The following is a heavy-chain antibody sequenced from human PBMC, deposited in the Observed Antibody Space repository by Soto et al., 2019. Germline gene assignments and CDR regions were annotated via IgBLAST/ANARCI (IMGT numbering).Heavy chain of an antibody. CDR2: IKPDGSEQ. CDR3: ARGNWNYYYGFDV. D-gene: IGHD1-20*01. Sequence: GGSLRLSCAAPEFTFDKYYMTWVRQAPGKGPEWVANIKPDGSEQYYVDSVKGRFTISRDNANNSLYLQMNSLRAEDTAVYFCARGNWNYYYGFDVWGQGTTVTVSS. V-gene: IGHV3-7*01. CDR1: EFTFDKYY. J-gene: IGHJ6*02.